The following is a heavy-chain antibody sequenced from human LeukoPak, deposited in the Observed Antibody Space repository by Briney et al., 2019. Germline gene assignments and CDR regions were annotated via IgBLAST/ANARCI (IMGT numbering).Heavy chain of an antibody. Sequence: ASVKVSCKVSGYTLTELSMHWVRQAPGQGLEWMGWINPNSGGTNYAQKFQGRVSMTRDTSISTAYMELSRLRSDDTAVYYCAGYDLKNMDVWGKGTTVTVPS. CDR1: GYTLTELS. D-gene: IGHD5-12*01. CDR2: INPNSGGT. J-gene: IGHJ6*03. CDR3: AGYDLKNMDV. V-gene: IGHV1-2*02.